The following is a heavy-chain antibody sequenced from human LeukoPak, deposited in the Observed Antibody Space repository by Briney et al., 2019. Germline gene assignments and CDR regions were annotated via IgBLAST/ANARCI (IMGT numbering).Heavy chain of an antibody. J-gene: IGHJ4*02. D-gene: IGHD5-12*01. CDR3: AKGRLFSLNSAYDE. CDR1: GFTFSSYG. V-gene: IGHV3-30*18. CDR2: ISYDGSNK. Sequence: PGGSLRLSCAASGFTFSSYGMHWVRQAPGKGLEWVAVISYDGSNKYCADSVKGRLTISRDNSKNTLYLQMNSLRAEDTAVYYCAKGRLFSLNSAYDEWGQGTLVTVSS.